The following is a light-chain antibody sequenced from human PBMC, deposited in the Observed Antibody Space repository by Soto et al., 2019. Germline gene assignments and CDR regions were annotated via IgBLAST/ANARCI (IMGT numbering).Light chain of an antibody. CDR2: GAS. J-gene: IGKJ1*01. CDR3: QQYGGSSWT. Sequence: EIVLTQSPGTLSLSPGERATLSCRASQSVSRSYLAWYQQKPGQAPRLLIYGASSRATGIPDRFSGSGSGTDFTLTISRLDPEGFAVYYCQQYGGSSWTFGQGTKVEIK. V-gene: IGKV3-20*01. CDR1: QSVSRSY.